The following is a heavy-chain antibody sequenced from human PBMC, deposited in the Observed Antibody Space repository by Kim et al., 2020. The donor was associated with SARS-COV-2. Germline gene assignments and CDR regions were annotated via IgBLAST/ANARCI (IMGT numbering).Heavy chain of an antibody. CDR1: GFTFSNFW. CDR2: IKEDGSQT. CDR3: ANYDPPSGD. J-gene: IGHJ4*02. D-gene: IGHD3-22*01. V-gene: IGHV3-7*03. Sequence: GGSLRLSCAASGFTFSNFWMDWVRQAPGKGLEWVGNIKEDGSQTFYVDSVKGRFTISRDNAKNSVYLQLNSLRVEDTAIYYCANYDPPSGDWGQGTLVTVSS.